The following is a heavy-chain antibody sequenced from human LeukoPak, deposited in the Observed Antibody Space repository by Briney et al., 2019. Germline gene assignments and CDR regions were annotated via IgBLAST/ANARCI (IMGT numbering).Heavy chain of an antibody. Sequence: SETLSLTCTVSGGSISSSSYYWGWIRQPPGKGLEWIGSIYYSGSTYYNPSLKSRVTISVDRSKNQFSLKLSSVTAADTAVYYCARKEDYGDNWFDPWGQGTLVTVSS. J-gene: IGHJ5*02. CDR3: ARKEDYGDNWFDP. V-gene: IGHV4-39*07. CDR1: GGSISSSSYY. CDR2: IYYSGST. D-gene: IGHD4-17*01.